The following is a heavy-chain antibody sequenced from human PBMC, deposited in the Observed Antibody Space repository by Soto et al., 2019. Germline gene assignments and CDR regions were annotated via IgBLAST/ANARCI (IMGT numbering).Heavy chain of an antibody. CDR3: AKDRGSHDYSNYWDY. CDR2: ISGGGVTI. Sequence: GGSLRLSCAASGFTFSSYAMSWVRQAPGKGLEWVSAISGGGVTIYYLDSVKGRFTISRDNAKNSLYLQMNSLRAEDTAVYYCAKDRGSHDYSNYWDYWGQGTLVTVSS. D-gene: IGHD4-4*01. V-gene: IGHV3-23*01. CDR1: GFTFSSYA. J-gene: IGHJ4*02.